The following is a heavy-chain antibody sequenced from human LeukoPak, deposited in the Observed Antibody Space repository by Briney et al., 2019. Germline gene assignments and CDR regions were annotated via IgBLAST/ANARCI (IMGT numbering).Heavy chain of an antibody. CDR1: GFTFSSYS. V-gene: IGHV3-48*01. D-gene: IGHD3-3*01. CDR2: ISDSSSTI. Sequence: GGSLRLSCAASGFTFSSYSMNWVRRAPGKGLEWVSYISDSSSTIYYADSVKGRFTISRDNAKNSLYLQMNSLRAEDTAVYYCARGSYYDFWSGYYTVLDVWGKGTTVTVSS. J-gene: IGHJ6*04. CDR3: ARGSYYDFWSGYYTVLDV.